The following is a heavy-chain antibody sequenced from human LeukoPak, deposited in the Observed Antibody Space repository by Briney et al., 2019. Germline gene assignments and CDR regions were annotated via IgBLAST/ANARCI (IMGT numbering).Heavy chain of an antibody. D-gene: IGHD3-10*01. Sequence: GGSLRLSCAASGFTFSTFAMIWVRQPPGKGLEWVSSIFPSGGEIHYADSVKGRFTISRDNSKNTLYLQMNSPRAEDTAVYYCATDYADYYGSGSYYPFDYWGQGTLVTVSS. CDR2: IFPSGGEI. J-gene: IGHJ4*02. CDR1: GFTFSTFA. CDR3: ATDYADYYGSGSYYPFDY. V-gene: IGHV3-23*01.